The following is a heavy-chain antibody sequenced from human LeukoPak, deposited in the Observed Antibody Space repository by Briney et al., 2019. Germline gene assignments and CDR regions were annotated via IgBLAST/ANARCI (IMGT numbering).Heavy chain of an antibody. CDR1: GGTFSSYA. D-gene: IGHD4-11*01. CDR3: ARDGRHDYSNLDLDY. J-gene: IGHJ4*02. Sequence: SVKVSCKASGGTFSSYAISWVRQAPGQGLEWMGRIIPIFGTANYAQKFQGRVTITTDESTSTAYMELSSLRSEDTAVYYCARDGRHDYSNLDLDYWGQGTMVTVSS. V-gene: IGHV1-69*05. CDR2: IIPIFGTA.